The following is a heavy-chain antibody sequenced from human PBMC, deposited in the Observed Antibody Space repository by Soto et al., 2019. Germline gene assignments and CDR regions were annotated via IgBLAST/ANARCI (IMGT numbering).Heavy chain of an antibody. J-gene: IGHJ5*02. V-gene: IGHV4-31*03. CDR3: AREGDYRTWFEP. Sequence: SETLSLTCTVSGESIATGAFYWSWIRLQSGKGPEWIGSIFYAGDTYHNPSLKSRVEISLDGSQNQFSLNLRSVTAADTAVYYCAREGDYRTWFEPWGPGTLVTVSS. CDR2: IFYAGDT. CDR1: GESIATGAFY. D-gene: IGHD4-17*01.